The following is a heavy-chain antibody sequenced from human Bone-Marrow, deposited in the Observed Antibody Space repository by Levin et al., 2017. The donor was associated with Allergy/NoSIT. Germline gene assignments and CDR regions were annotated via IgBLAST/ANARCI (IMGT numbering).Heavy chain of an antibody. CDR1: GCIFTNYY. CDR2: ITSSGSGI. D-gene: IGHD4-17*01. V-gene: IGHV3-11*01. J-gene: IGHJ4*02. CDR3: VRAPTETVKVDY. Sequence: GGSLRLSCATSGCIFTNYYMNWVRRAPGKGLEYISYITSSGSGIHYADSVKGRFIISRDIAKKSLYLDMNNLRADDTAVYYCVRAPTETVKVDYWGQGTLVTVSS.